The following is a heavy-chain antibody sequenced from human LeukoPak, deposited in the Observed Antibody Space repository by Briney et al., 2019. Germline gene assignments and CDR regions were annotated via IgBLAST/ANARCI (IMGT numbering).Heavy chain of an antibody. CDR1: GFTFSSYA. D-gene: IGHD1-7*01. V-gene: IGHV3-23*01. Sequence: GGSLRLSCAASGFTFSSYAMYWVRQAPGKGLEWVLGVSDSGDGTHYADSVKGRFTISRDNSKNTLYLQMNNLRAEDTAVYYCAKDRACGQWNCQGSDYWGQGTLVTVS. CDR3: AKDRACGQWNCQGSDY. J-gene: IGHJ4*02. CDR2: VSDSGDGT.